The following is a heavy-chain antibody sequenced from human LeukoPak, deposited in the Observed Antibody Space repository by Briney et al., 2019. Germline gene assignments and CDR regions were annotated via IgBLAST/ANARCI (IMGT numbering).Heavy chain of an antibody. V-gene: IGHV1-18*01. Sequence: ASEKVSCKASGYTFSSYGISWVRQAPGQGLEWMGWISAYNGATNFAQKFQGRVTMTTDTSTTTAYMELRSLRSDDTAVYYCARGSYYDYWGQGTLVTVSS. CDR3: ARGSYYDY. CDR2: ISAYNGAT. J-gene: IGHJ4*02. CDR1: GYTFSSYG.